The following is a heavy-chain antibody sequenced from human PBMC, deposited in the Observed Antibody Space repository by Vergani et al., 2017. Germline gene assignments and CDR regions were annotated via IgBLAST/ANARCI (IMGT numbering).Heavy chain of an antibody. CDR1: GGTFSSYA. D-gene: IGHD3-3*01. Sequence: QVQLVQSGAEVKKPGSSVKVSCKASGGTFSSYAISWVRQAPEQGLVWMGGIIPIFGTANYAQQFQGRVTITADKSTSTAYMELSSLRSEDTAVYYCARVRGDFWSVYCDYWGQGTLVTVSS. CDR3: ARVRGDFWSVYCDY. V-gene: IGHV1-69*06. J-gene: IGHJ4*02. CDR2: IIPIFGTA.